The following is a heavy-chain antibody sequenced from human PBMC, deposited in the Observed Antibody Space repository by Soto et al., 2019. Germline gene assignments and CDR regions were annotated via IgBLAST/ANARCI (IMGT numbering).Heavy chain of an antibody. V-gene: IGHV4-31*03. Sequence: QVQLQESGPGLVKPSQTLSLTCTVSGGSISSGGYYWSWIRQHPGKGLEWIGYIYYSGSTYYNPSVKSRVTISVDTSKNQFSLKLSSVTAADTAVYYCARGGTLYDFWSGYYSPMFDYWGQGTLVTVSS. J-gene: IGHJ4*02. CDR3: ARGGTLYDFWSGYYSPMFDY. CDR2: IYYSGST. D-gene: IGHD3-3*01. CDR1: GGSISSGGYY.